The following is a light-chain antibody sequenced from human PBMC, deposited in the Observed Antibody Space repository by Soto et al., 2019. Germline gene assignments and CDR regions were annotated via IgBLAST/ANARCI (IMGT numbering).Light chain of an antibody. J-gene: IGKJ2*01. CDR1: QDISNY. Sequence: DIQMTQSPSSLSASVGDRVTITCQASQDISNYLNWYQQKPGKAPMLLIYDASNLETGVPSRFSGSGSGTDFTFPISSLQPEDIATYYCQQYDNLYTFGQGTKLEIK. CDR2: DAS. CDR3: QQYDNLYT. V-gene: IGKV1-33*01.